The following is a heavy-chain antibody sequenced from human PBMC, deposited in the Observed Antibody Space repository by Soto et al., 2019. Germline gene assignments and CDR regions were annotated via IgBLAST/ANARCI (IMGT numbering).Heavy chain of an antibody. Sequence: QVQLQQWGAGLLKPSETLSLTCAVYGGSFSGYYWSWIRQPPGKGLEWIGEINHSGSTNFNPPLKSRVTISVATSKTQFSLKMSSVTAADTAVYYCERGRMRYSFGDAYDIWGQGTVVTVSS. CDR2: INHSGST. V-gene: IGHV4-34*02. CDR3: ERGRMRYSFGDAYDI. CDR1: GGSFSGYY. D-gene: IGHD5-18*01. J-gene: IGHJ3*02.